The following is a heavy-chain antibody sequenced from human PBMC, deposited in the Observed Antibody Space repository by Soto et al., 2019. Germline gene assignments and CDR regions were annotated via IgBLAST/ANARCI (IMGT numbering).Heavy chain of an antibody. CDR2: IRWNGGST. CDR3: AIGQGSRWYDPVDI. CDR1: GFTFDDYG. Sequence: EVQLVESGGGVVRPGGSLRLSCAASGFTFDDYGMRWVRQAPGKGLEWVSGIRWNGGSTGYADSVKGRFTISRDNAKKYMYLKMNNLRAEDTAVYYSAIGQGSRWYDPVDIWGQGTMVTVSS. V-gene: IGHV3-20*04. D-gene: IGHD6-13*01. J-gene: IGHJ3*02.